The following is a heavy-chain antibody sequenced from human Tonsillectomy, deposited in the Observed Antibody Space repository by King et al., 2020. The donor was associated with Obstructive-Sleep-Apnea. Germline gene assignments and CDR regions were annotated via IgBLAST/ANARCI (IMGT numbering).Heavy chain of an antibody. J-gene: IGHJ4*02. CDR2: ISGSGGST. D-gene: IGHD3-22*01. CDR1: GFTFSSYA. V-gene: IGHV3-23*04. Sequence: VQLVESGGDLVQPGGSLGLSCAASGFTFSSYAMSWVRQAPGKGLEWVSGISGSGGSTYHADSVKGRFTISRDNSKNTLYLQMNSLRAEDTAVYYCAKDPNYYESKGFFEVPYFDYWGQGTLVTVSS. CDR3: AKDPNYYESKGFFEVPYFDY.